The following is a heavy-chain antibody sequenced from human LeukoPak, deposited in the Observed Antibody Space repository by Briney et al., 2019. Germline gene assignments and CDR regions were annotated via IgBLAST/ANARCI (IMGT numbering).Heavy chain of an antibody. J-gene: IGHJ5*02. Sequence: GASVKVSCKASGYTFTSYYMHWVRQAPGQGLEWMGIINPSGGSTSYAQKFQGRVTMTRDTSKNQFSLKLSSVTAADTAVYYCARDSDCGGDCLLFWFDPWGQGTLVTVSS. D-gene: IGHD2-21*02. CDR1: GYTFTSYY. CDR3: ARDSDCGGDCLLFWFDP. V-gene: IGHV1-46*01. CDR2: INPSGGST.